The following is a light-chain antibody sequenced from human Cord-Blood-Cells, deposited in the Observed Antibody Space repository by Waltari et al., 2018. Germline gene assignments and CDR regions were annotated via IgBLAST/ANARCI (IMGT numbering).Light chain of an antibody. CDR2: DAS. V-gene: IGKV3D-20*01. J-gene: IGKJ2*01. CDR3: QQYGSSYT. Sequence: VLTQSPGTLSLSPGERATLSCTASQSVSSSYLAWYQQKPGLAPSLLISDASSRATGIPDRFSGSGSGTDFTLTSSRLEAEDFAVYYCQQYGSSYTFGQGTKLEIK. CDR1: QSVSSSY.